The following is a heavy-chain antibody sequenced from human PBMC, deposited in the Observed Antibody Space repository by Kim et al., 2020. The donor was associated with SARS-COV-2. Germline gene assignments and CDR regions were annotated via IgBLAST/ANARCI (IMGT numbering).Heavy chain of an antibody. V-gene: IGHV6-1*01. Sequence: SQTLSLTCDISGDSVSTNTVAWNWLRQSPLRGLEWLGRTYYRSKWYNDYAESVKSRITINPDTTKNQFSLQLYSVTPEDTAVYYCARYFIKGRATRPPYYYYMDVWDKGTTVTVSS. J-gene: IGHJ6*03. CDR1: GDSVSTNTVA. CDR3: ARYFIKGRATRPPYYYYMDV. CDR2: TYYRSKWYN. D-gene: IGHD6-6*01.